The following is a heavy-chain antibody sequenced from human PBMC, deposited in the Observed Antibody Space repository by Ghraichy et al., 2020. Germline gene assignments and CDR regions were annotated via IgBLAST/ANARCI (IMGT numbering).Heavy chain of an antibody. V-gene: IGHV4-39*01. D-gene: IGHD1/OR15-1a*01. CDR1: GDSFANASYY. J-gene: IGHJ5*02. Sequence: SETLSLTCTVSGDSFANASYYWAWIRQPPGKGLEWIGTIYHTGNSYYYNLSLRSRVTISVDTSKSQFSLRLSTVIAADMAVYSRATPPLNCNKEFGHFAPWGQATLVTVPS. CDR3: ATPPLNCNKEFGHFAP. CDR2: IYHTGNSY.